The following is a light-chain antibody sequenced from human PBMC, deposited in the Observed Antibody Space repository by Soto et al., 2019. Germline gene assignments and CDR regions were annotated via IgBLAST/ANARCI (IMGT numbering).Light chain of an antibody. CDR3: QQYGISPT. V-gene: IGKV3-20*01. Sequence: DIVLTQSPGTLSLSPGERATLSCRSSQSVSSNYLAWYQQKPEQAPRLVIYDVSGGATGIPDRFSGSWSGTEFTLTISRLKPDDSAVYYCQQYGISPTFGKGTNVEIK. J-gene: IGKJ1*01. CDR1: QSVSSNY. CDR2: DVS.